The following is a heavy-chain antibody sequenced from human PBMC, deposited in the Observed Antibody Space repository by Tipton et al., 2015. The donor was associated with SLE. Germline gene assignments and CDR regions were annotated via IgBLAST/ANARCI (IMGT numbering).Heavy chain of an antibody. J-gene: IGHJ5*02. Sequence: TLSLTCTVSRGSLNGFHWTWIRQPPGKRLEWIGYISDSGTTDYNPSLRSRVTLSADTSKSQFSLKVTSVTAADTALYFCARHAAPGPRFDYRRSWGIDAGGQGMLVIFSS. CDR1: RGSLNGFH. D-gene: IGHD3-9*01. CDR2: ISDSGTT. V-gene: IGHV4-59*08. CDR3: ARHAAPGPRFDYRRSWGIDA.